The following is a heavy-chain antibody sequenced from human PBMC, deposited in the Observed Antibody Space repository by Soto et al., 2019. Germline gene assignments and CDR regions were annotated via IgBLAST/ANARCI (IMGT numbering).Heavy chain of an antibody. CDR1: GGTFSSYA. CDR2: IIPIFGTA. Sequence: QVQLVQSGAEVKKPGSSVKVSCKASGGTFSSYAISWVRQAPGQGLEWMGEIIPIFGTANYAQKFQGRVTIPADESTSTAYRALSSLRSEDTAVYYCARDRGPSSGYYPYWFDPWGQGTLVTVSS. V-gene: IGHV1-69*12. D-gene: IGHD3-22*01. CDR3: ARDRGPSSGYYPYWFDP. J-gene: IGHJ5*02.